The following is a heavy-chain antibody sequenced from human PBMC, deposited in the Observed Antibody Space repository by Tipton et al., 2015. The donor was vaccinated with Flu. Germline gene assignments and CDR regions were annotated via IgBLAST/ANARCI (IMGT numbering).Heavy chain of an antibody. D-gene: IGHD5-24*01. Sequence: SLRLSCAASRFTFSSYSMNWVRQAPGKGLEWVSYISSSSSTIYYADSVKGRFTISRDNAKNSLYLQMNSLRAEDTAVYYCARVGDGYNPRPPYYYYMDVWGKGTTVTVSS. CDR2: ISSSSSTI. V-gene: IGHV3-48*01. J-gene: IGHJ6*03. CDR3: ARVGDGYNPRPPYYYYMDV. CDR1: RFTFSSYS.